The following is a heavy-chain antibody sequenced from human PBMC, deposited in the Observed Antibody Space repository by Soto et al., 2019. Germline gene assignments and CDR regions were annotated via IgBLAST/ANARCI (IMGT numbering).Heavy chain of an antibody. CDR1: GFTFSSYD. V-gene: IGHV3-13*01. CDR3: ARGPTEYCSGGSCYRDGAFDI. J-gene: IGHJ3*02. Sequence: EVQLVESGGGLVQPGGSLRLSCAASGFTFSSYDMHWVRQATGKGLEWVSAIGTAGDTYYPGSVKGRFTISRENAKNSLYLQMNSLIAGDTAVYYCARGPTEYCSGGSCYRDGAFDIWGQGTMVTVSS. CDR2: IGTAGDT. D-gene: IGHD2-15*01.